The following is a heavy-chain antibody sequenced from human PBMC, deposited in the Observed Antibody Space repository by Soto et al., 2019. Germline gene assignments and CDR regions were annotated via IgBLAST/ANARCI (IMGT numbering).Heavy chain of an antibody. Sequence: SATLSLTCAVFSGSLGDDYWTWIRQSPEKGLEWIGEIHPSGSTDYNPSLKSRLTLSLDTSKNQFSLKVASVTAADTAVYFCARGKPSGYRFGPRNFFYYGLDVWGPGTTVT. CDR2: IHPSGST. V-gene: IGHV4-34*01. D-gene: IGHD5-18*01. CDR3: ARGKPSGYRFGPRNFFYYGLDV. J-gene: IGHJ6*02. CDR1: SGSLGDDY.